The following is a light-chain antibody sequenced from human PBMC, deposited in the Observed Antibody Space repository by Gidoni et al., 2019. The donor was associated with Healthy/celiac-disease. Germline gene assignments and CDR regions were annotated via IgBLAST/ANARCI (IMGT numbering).Light chain of an antibody. J-gene: IGKJ2*01. CDR1: QSISSY. V-gene: IGKV1-39*01. CDR3: QQSYSTPYT. Sequence: DIQMTQSPSSLSASVGDRVTITCRASQSISSYLNWYQQKPGKAPKLLIYAASRLKSGVPSRFSGSGSGTDFTLTISSLQPEDFATYYCQQSYSTPYTFGQXTKLGIK. CDR2: AAS.